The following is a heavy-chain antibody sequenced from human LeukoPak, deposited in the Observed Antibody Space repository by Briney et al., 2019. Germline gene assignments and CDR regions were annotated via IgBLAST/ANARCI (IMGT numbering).Heavy chain of an antibody. CDR3: AKDLTLSQPS. J-gene: IGHJ4*02. V-gene: IGHV3-30*02. CDR1: GFTFSSYG. Sequence: PGGSLRLSCAASGFTFSSYGMHWVRQAPGKGLEWVAFIRYDGSNKYYADSVKGRFTISRDNSKNTLYLQMNSLRAEDTAVYHCAKDLTLSQPSWGQGTLVTVSS. CDR2: IRYDGSNK. D-gene: IGHD2-15*01.